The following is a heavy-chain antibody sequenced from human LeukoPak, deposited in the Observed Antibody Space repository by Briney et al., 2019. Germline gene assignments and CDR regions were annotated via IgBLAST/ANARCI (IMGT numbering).Heavy chain of an antibody. D-gene: IGHD2-2*01. CDR3: ASVPRYCSSTSCYPNRYRGSYRLDY. CDR1: GGTFSSFA. V-gene: IGHV1-69*05. Sequence: ASVKVSSTASGGTFSSFAISWVRPAPGQGLEWMGGIIPFFGAANYAQKFQGRVTITTDESTSTAYMELSSLRSEDTAVYYCASVPRYCSSTSCYPNRYRGSYRLDYWGQGTLVTVSS. J-gene: IGHJ4*02. CDR2: IIPFFGAA.